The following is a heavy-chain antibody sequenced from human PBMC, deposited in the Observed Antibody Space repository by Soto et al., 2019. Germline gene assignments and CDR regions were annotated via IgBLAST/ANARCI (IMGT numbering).Heavy chain of an antibody. D-gene: IGHD5-18*01. CDR2: IPIVGLVSAGHST. V-gene: IGHV4-61*02. Sequence: QVPLQESGPRLVKPSATVSLACTVPGASLGRFSSSWSWLPLPDGKGLVWIGRIPIVGLVSAGHSTAYNPSPKSRVTITVDKSTNRLSLMLRSVPAADTAVYYCAGETYHSAGNGYTFTNWGQGTQGTVCS. CDR1: GASLGRFSSS. CDR3: AGETYHSAGNGYTFTN. J-gene: IGHJ4*02.